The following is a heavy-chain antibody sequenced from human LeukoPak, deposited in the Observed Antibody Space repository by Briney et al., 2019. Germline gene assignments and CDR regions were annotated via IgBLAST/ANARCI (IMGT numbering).Heavy chain of an antibody. D-gene: IGHD3-22*01. CDR1: GASVSSASY. Sequence: PSETLSLTCTVSGASVSSASYWSWIRQPPGKGVEWIAHIYNGVDTNYNPSLKSRVTISVDTSKNQFSLKLSSVTAADTAVYYCAIPSPHYDSSGYTFDYWGQGTLVTVSS. CDR3: AIPSPHYDSSGYTFDY. J-gene: IGHJ4*02. V-gene: IGHV4-61*01. CDR2: IYNGVDT.